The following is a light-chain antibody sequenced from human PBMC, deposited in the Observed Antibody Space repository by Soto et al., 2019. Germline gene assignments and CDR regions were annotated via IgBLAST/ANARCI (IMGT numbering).Light chain of an antibody. CDR1: SSNIGAGYD. J-gene: IGLJ1*01. CDR3: QSYDSSLSGYV. V-gene: IGLV1-40*01. CDR2: GNS. Sequence: QSVLTQPPSVSGAPGQRVSISCTGSSSNIGAGYDIHWYQQLPGTAPKLLIYGNSNRPSGVPDRFSGSKSGTSVSLAITGLQAEDEADYYCQSYDSSLSGYVFGTGTKVTVL.